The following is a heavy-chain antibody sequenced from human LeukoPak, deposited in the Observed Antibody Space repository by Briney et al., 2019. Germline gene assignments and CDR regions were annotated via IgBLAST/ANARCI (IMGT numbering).Heavy chain of an antibody. CDR1: GYTFTGYY. Sequence: ASVKVSCKASGYTFTGYYMHWVRQAPGQGLEWMGWINPNSGGTNYAQKFQGRVTMTRDTSISTAYMELSRLRSEDTAVYYCARDRALAQPQVVPAAIFWFDPWGQGTLVTVSS. V-gene: IGHV1-2*02. CDR3: ARDRALAQPQVVPAAIFWFDP. CDR2: INPNSGGT. D-gene: IGHD2-2*01. J-gene: IGHJ5*02.